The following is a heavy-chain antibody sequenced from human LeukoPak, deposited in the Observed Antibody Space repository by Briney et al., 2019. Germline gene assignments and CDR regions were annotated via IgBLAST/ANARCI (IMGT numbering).Heavy chain of an antibody. Sequence: GESLKTSCKGSGYSFTNYWIGGVRQMPGKGLEWMGIIYPGDSDTRYSPSFQGQVTVTADKPISTAYLQWSSLKASDTAMYYCARGPYCSTASCLSPYYYYMDVWGKGTTVTVSS. V-gene: IGHV5-51*04. D-gene: IGHD2-2*01. CDR1: GYSFTNYW. CDR2: IYPGDSDT. CDR3: ARGPYCSTASCLSPYYYYMDV. J-gene: IGHJ6*03.